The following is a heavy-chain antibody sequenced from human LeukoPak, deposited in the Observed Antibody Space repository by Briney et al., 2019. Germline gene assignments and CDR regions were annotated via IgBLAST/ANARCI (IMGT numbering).Heavy chain of an antibody. CDR2: ISAYNGNT. CDR3: ARVVAGYYDSSGYLDY. J-gene: IGHJ4*02. D-gene: IGHD3-22*01. Sequence: AASVKVSCKASGYTFTSYGISWVRQAPGQGLEWMGWISAYNGNTNYAQKLQGRVTMTTDTSTSTAYMELRSLRSDDTAVYYCARVVAGYYDSSGYLDYWGQGTLVTVSP. CDR1: GYTFTSYG. V-gene: IGHV1-18*01.